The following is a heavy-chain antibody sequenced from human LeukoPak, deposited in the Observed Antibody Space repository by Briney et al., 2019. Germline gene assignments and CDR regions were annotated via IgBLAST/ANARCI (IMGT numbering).Heavy chain of an antibody. Sequence: PGGSLRLSCAASGFTFSSYGMHWVRQAPGKGLEWVAFIRYDGSNKYYADSVKGRFTISRDNSKNTLYLQMNSLRAEDTAVYYCARDPGYCSSTSCYYWFDPWGQGTLVTVSS. CDR1: GFTFSSYG. D-gene: IGHD2-2*01. CDR2: IRYDGSNK. V-gene: IGHV3-30*02. J-gene: IGHJ5*02. CDR3: ARDPGYCSSTSCYYWFDP.